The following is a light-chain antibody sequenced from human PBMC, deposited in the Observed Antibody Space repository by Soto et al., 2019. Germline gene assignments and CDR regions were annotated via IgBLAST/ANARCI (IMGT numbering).Light chain of an antibody. CDR2: DVS. J-gene: IGLJ1*01. CDR1: SGDFGYYNY. Sequence: QSALTQPRSVSGSPGQSVTISCTGTSGDFGYYNYVSWYQQHPGKAPKVMIYDVSERPSGVPDRFSGSKSGNTASLTISGLQAEDEADYYCCSYAGSPRYVFGTGTKLTVL. CDR3: CSYAGSPRYV. V-gene: IGLV2-11*01.